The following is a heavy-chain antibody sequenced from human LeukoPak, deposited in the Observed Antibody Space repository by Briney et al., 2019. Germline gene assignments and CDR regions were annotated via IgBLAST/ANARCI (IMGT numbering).Heavy chain of an antibody. J-gene: IGHJ5*02. CDR3: ARGGYGPNWWFDP. CDR2: IYYSGIT. D-gene: IGHD6-19*01. V-gene: IGHV4-59*07. CDR1: GGFITTYY. Sequence: SPTLSLTCTVSGGFITTYYWSWIRQPPRKGLEWIGYIYYSGITNQNPCLKSRVTVSVDRSKNQFSLKLRSVTDADTAVYYCARGGYGPNWWFDPWGQGTLVTVSS.